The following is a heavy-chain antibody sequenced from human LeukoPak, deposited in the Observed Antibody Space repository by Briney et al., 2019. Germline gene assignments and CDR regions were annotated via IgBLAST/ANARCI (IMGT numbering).Heavy chain of an antibody. J-gene: IGHJ4*02. CDR1: GFTFSDYE. CDR2: ISSSASII. D-gene: IGHD2-8*02. V-gene: IGHV3-48*03. CDR3: ARDSRTVGYYFDY. Sequence: GGSLRLSCAASGFTFSDYEMNWVRQAPGKGLEWVSYISSSASIIYYSDSVKGRFTISRDNAKNSLYLQMNSLRAEDTAVYYCARDSRTVGYYFDYWGQGTLVTVSS.